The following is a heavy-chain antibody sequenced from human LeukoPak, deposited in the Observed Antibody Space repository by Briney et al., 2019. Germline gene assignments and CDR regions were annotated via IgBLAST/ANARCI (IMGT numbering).Heavy chain of an antibody. V-gene: IGHV3-7*01. CDR3: ARVPDGYYNWFDH. CDR2: IKQDGSEK. Sequence: GGSLRLSCAASGFTFSNYWMSWVRQAPGKGLEWVANIKQDGSEKYYVDSVKGRFTISRDNARNSLYLQMNSLRAEDTAVYYCARVPDGYYNWFDHWGQGTLVTVSS. D-gene: IGHD5-12*01. CDR1: GFTFSNYW. J-gene: IGHJ5*02.